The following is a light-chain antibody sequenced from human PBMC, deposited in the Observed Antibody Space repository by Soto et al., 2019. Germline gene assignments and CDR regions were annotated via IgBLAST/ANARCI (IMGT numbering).Light chain of an antibody. J-gene: IGKJ5*01. CDR2: AAS. V-gene: IGKV1-39*01. CDR1: HRIATY. CDR3: QQSYSIPIT. Sequence: IQMTQSPSSLSASEGDRVTITCRAGHRIATYLNWYQQKPGKAPKLLIYAASSLQSGVPSRFSGSGSGTDFTLTISSLQPEDFASYYCQQSYSIPITFGQGTRLEIK.